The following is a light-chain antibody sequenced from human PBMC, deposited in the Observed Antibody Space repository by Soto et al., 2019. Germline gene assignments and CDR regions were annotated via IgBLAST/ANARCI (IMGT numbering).Light chain of an antibody. CDR3: QQYGNSPLT. CDR2: DAS. J-gene: IGKJ4*01. V-gene: IGKV3-11*01. CDR1: RSVSSY. Sequence: PGESATLSCRATRSVSSYLACYQQKPGQAPRLLIYDASSRPTDIPARFSGSGSGTDFTLTISSLEPEDFAVYYCQQYGNSPLTFGGGTKVDIK.